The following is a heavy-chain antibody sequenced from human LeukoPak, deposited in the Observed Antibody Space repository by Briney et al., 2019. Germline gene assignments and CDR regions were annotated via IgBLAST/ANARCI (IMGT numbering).Heavy chain of an antibody. D-gene: IGHD1-14*01. CDR1: GYTFTGYY. CDR2: ISPNSGVT. V-gene: IGHV1-2*06. CDR3: ARDLNDMNHVIGSV. Sequence: ASVKVSCKASGYTFTGYYMHWVRRAPGQGLEWMGRISPNSGVTNYAQKFQGRVTMARDTSINTAYMELSGLRSDDTAVYYCARDLNDMNHVIGSVWGQGTLVTVSS. J-gene: IGHJ4*02.